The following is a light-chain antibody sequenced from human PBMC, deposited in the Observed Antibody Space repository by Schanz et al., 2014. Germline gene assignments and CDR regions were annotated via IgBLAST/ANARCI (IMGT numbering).Light chain of an antibody. CDR3: AAWDDSLNGV. CDR1: SSDVGAYNF. V-gene: IGLV2-8*01. Sequence: QSALTQPPSASGSPGQSVTISCTGTSSDVGAYNFVSWYEQHPGKAPKLMIYDVSKRPSGVPDRFSGSKSGNTASLTISGLQAEDEADYYCAAWDDSLNGVFGGGTKLTVL. CDR2: DVS. J-gene: IGLJ3*02.